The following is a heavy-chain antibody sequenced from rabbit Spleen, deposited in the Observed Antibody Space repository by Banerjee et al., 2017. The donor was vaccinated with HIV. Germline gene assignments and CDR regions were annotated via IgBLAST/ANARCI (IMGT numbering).Heavy chain of an antibody. CDR3: ARDSGSSFSSYGMDL. V-gene: IGHV1S7*01. CDR1: GFTLSSYY. J-gene: IGHJ6*01. Sequence: QVVESGGGLVQPGGSLKLSCTASGFTLSSYYMNWVRQAPGKGLEWIGYIDPVFGITYYASWVNGRFSISRENAQNTVFLQMTSLTAADTATYFCARDSGSSFSSYGMDLWGPGTLVTVS. D-gene: IGHD8-1*01. CDR2: IDPVFGIT.